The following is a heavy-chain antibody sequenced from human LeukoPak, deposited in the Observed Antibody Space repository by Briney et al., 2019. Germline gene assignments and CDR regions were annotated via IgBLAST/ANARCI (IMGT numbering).Heavy chain of an antibody. V-gene: IGHV4-34*01. D-gene: IGHD1-26*01. CDR1: GGSFSGYY. J-gene: IGHJ3*02. Sequence: SETLSLTCAVYGGSFSGYYWSWIRQPPGKGLEWIGEINHSGSTNYNPSLKSRVTISVDTSKNQFSLKLSSVTAADTAVYYCARFPPRLVGPTPDAFDIWGQGTMVTVSS. CDR2: INHSGST. CDR3: ARFPPRLVGPTPDAFDI.